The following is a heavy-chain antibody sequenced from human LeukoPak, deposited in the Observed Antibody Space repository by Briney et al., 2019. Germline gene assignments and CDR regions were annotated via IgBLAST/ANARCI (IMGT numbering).Heavy chain of an antibody. Sequence: SVKVSCKASGGTFSSYAISWVRQAPGQGLEWMGGIIPIFGTANYAQKFQGRVTITTDESTSTAYMELSSLRSEDTAVYYCATYHAKGRLQQLVHFDYWGQGTLVTVSS. J-gene: IGHJ4*02. V-gene: IGHV1-69*05. CDR2: IIPIFGTA. CDR1: GGTFSSYA. D-gene: IGHD6-13*01. CDR3: ATYHAKGRLQQLVHFDY.